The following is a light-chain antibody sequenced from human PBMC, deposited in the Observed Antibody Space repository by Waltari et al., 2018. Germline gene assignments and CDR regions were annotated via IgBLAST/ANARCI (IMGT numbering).Light chain of an antibody. V-gene: IGKV3-15*01. CDR2: GAF. CDR3: QQYNNWPPWT. Sequence: EIVMTQSPATLSVSTGDTATLSCRASQSVSSKLAWYQLKPGQAPRLLIYGAFTRATGIPARFSGSVSGTEFILTISSMQSEDFAVYYCQQYNNWPPWTFGQGTKVEIK. CDR1: QSVSSK. J-gene: IGKJ1*01.